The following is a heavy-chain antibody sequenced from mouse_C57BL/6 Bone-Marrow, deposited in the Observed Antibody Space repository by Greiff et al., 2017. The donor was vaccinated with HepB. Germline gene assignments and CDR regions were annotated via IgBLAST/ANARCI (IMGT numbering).Heavy chain of an antibody. Sequence: QVQLQQPGAELVKPGASVKLSCKASGYTFTSYWMQWVKQRPGQGLEWIGEIDPSDSYTNYNQKFKGKATLTVDTSSSTAYMQRSSLTSEDSAVYYCARGDYYGNGDYWGQGTTLTVSS. CDR2: IDPSDSYT. D-gene: IGHD1-1*01. V-gene: IGHV1-50*01. CDR1: GYTFTSYW. CDR3: ARGDYYGNGDY. J-gene: IGHJ2*01.